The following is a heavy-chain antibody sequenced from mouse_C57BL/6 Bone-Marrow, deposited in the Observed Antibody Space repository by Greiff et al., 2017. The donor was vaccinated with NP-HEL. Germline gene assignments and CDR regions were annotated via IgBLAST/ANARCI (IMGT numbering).Heavy chain of an antibody. CDR2: IDPNSGGT. CDR3: ARDSYGSSPWFAY. J-gene: IGHJ3*01. Sequence: VKQSCKASGYTFTSYWMHWVKQRPGRGLEWIGRIDPNSGGTKYNEKFKSKATLTVDKPSSTAYMQLSSLTSEDSAVYYCARDSYGSSPWFAYWGQGTLVTVSA. CDR1: GYTFTSYW. V-gene: IGHV1-72*01. D-gene: IGHD1-1*01.